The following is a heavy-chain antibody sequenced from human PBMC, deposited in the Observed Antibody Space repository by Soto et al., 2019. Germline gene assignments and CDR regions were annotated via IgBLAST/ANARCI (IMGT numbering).Heavy chain of an antibody. CDR2: IYYSGST. V-gene: IGHV4-59*04. J-gene: IGHJ6*02. CDR1: GCSISSYY. D-gene: IGHD5-18*01. Sequence: PSETLSLTCTVSGCSISSYYWSWIRQPPGKGLEWIGYIYYSGSTYYNPSLKSRVTMSVDTSKNQFSLKLSSVTAVDTAVYYCARNMVNWYGMDVWGQGTTVTVSS. CDR3: ARNMVNWYGMDV.